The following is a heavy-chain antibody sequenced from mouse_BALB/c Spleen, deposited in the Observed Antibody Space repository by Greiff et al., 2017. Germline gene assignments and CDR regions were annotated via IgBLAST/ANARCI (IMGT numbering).Heavy chain of an antibody. D-gene: IGHD1-1*01. Sequence: EVQLVESGGGLVQPKGSLKLSCAASGFTFNTYAMNWVRQAPGKGLEWVARIRSKSNNYATYYADSVKDRFTISRDDSQSMLYLQMNNLKTEDTAMYYCVRDYYGGYWYFDVWGAGTTVTVSS. CDR2: IRSKSNNYAT. CDR1: GFTFNTYA. V-gene: IGHV10-1*02. CDR3: VRDYYGGYWYFDV. J-gene: IGHJ1*01.